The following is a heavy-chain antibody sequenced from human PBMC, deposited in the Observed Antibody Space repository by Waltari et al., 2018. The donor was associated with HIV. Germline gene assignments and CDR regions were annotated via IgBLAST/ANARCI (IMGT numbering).Heavy chain of an antibody. CDR3: ARDSGSYFLGY. V-gene: IGHV3-33*01. D-gene: IGHD1-26*01. CDR2: IWYDGSNK. CDR1: GFTFSRYG. J-gene: IGHJ4*02. Sequence: QVQLVESGGGVVQPGRSLRLSCAASGFTFSRYGMHWVRQAPGKGLEWVAVIWYDGSNKYYADSVKGRFTISRDNSKNTLYLQMNSLRAEDTAVYYCARDSGSYFLGYWGQGTLVTVSS.